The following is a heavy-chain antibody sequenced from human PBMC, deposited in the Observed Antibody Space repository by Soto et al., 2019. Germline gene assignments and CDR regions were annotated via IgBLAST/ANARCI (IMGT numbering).Heavy chain of an antibody. Sequence: VQLVESGGGLVQPGGSLRLSCAASGFTFTSYYMHWVRQAPGQGLEWMGIINPSGGSTSYAQKFQGRVTMTRDTSTSTVYMELSSLRSEDTAVYYCARAEDYGDYSWFDPWGQGTLVTVSS. CDR2: INPSGGST. CDR1: GFTFTSYY. CDR3: ARAEDYGDYSWFDP. D-gene: IGHD4-17*01. J-gene: IGHJ5*02. V-gene: IGHV1-46*01.